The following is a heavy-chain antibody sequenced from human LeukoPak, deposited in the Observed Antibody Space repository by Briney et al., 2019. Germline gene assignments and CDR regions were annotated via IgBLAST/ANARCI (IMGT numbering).Heavy chain of an antibody. Sequence: SETLSLTCTVSGGSISSYYWSWIRQHPGKGLEWIGYIYYSGSTYYNPSLKSRVTISVDTSKNQFSLKLSSVTAADTAVYYCARVSLKVRGVIEFDPWGQGTLVTVSS. CDR1: GGSISSYY. D-gene: IGHD3-10*01. J-gene: IGHJ5*02. CDR3: ARVSLKVRGVIEFDP. CDR2: IYYSGST. V-gene: IGHV4-59*06.